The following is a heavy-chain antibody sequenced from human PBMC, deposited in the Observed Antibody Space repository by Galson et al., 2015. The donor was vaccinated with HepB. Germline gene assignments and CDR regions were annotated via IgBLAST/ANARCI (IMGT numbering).Heavy chain of an antibody. CDR2: IYYNVNT. CDR3: ARHDPNRGWADFDY. V-gene: IGHV4-59*08. CDR1: GGSISYYY. J-gene: IGHJ4*02. D-gene: IGHD6-19*01. Sequence: ETLSLTCTVSGGSISYYYWSWIRQPPGKGLEWIGYIYYNVNTNYNLSLKSRVTISVDTTKNQFSLRLSSVTAADTAVYYCARHDPNRGWADFDYWGQGARVTVSS.